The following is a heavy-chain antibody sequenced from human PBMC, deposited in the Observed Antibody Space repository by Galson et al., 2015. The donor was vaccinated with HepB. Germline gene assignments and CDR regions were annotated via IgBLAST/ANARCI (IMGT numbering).Heavy chain of an antibody. CDR3: GRSDYSYTCDY. J-gene: IGHJ4*02. CDR1: GFTVRSNY. V-gene: IGHV3-66*01. CDR2: VYSGGGT. Sequence: SLRLSCAASGFTVRSNYMNWVRQAPGKGLEWVSIVYSGGGTYYADSVKGRFTISRDNSKNTVYLQMNSLRAEGTAVYYCGRSDYSYTCDYWGQGTQVTVSS. D-gene: IGHD5-18*01.